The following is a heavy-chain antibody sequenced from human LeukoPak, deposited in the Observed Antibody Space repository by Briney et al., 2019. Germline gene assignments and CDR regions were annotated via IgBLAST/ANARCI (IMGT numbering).Heavy chain of an antibody. D-gene: IGHD3-16*02. CDR1: GYTFTSYG. CDR3: ARGQALVVDDAFDI. CDR2: ISAYNGNT. Sequence: ASVKVSCKASGYTFTSYGISWVRQAPGQGLEWMGWISAYNGNTNYAQELQGRVAMTTDTSTSTAYMELRSLRSDDTAVYYCARGQALVVDDAFDIWGQGTMVTVSS. V-gene: IGHV1-18*01. J-gene: IGHJ3*02.